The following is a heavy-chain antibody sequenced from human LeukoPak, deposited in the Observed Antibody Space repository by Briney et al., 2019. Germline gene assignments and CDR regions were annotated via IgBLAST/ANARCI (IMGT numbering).Heavy chain of an antibody. CDR2: IYYRGST. J-gene: IGHJ4*02. CDR3: ASGGPYYYGSGSYPH. CDR1: GGSVSSGSYY. Sequence: SETLSLTCTVSGGSVSSGSYYWSWIRQPPGKGLEWIGYIYYRGSTNYNPSLKSRVTISVDTSKNQFSLKLSSVTAADTAVYYCASGGPYYYGSGSYPHWGKGTLVTVSS. D-gene: IGHD3-10*01. V-gene: IGHV4-61*01.